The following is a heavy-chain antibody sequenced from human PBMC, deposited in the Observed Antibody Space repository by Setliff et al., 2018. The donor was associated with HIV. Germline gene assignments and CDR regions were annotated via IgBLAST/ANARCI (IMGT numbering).Heavy chain of an antibody. V-gene: IGHV2-5*02. CDR1: GFSLTTSGVG. D-gene: IGHD1-1*01. CDR2: IYWDTDK. J-gene: IGHJ4*02. Sequence: SGPTLGNPTQTLTLTYTFSGFSLTTSGVGVGWIRQPPGEAPELLALIYWDTDKRYSPSVTSRVTITKDTSSNQVVLTMTNMDPLDTATYYFAHRLSGSAIDWNGGLFDYWGQGMLVTVSS. CDR3: AHRLSGSAIDWNGGLFDY.